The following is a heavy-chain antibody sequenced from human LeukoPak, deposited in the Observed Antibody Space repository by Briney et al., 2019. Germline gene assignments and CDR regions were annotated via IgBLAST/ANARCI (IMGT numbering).Heavy chain of an antibody. CDR2: ISGSGGST. J-gene: IGHJ4*02. D-gene: IGHD3-10*01. Sequence: GGSLRLSCAASGFTFSSYAMSWVRQAPGKGLEWVSAISGSGGSTYYADSAKGRFTISRDNSKNTLYLQMNSLRAEDTAVYYCAKDWGIWFGELLDYFDYWGQGTLVTVSS. CDR1: GFTFSSYA. V-gene: IGHV3-23*01. CDR3: AKDWGIWFGELLDYFDY.